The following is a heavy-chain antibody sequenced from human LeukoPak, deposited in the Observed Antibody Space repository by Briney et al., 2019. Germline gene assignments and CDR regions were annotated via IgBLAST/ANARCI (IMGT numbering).Heavy chain of an antibody. CDR2: ISYDGKDK. CDR1: GFTFSRYG. V-gene: IGHV3-30*18. D-gene: IGHD5-18*01. Sequence: PGGSLRLSCAASGFTFSRYGMHWVRQAPGKGLEWMAVISYDGKDKHYADSVKGRFTISRDNSKNTLYLQMNSLRAEDTAVYYCAKDRDTYGSIYYFDDWGQGTLVTVSS. CDR3: AKDRDTYGSIYYFDD. J-gene: IGHJ4*02.